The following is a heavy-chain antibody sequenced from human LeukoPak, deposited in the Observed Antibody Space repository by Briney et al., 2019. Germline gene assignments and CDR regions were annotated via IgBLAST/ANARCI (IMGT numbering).Heavy chain of an antibody. CDR3: ARDLDVVVITSAFDI. J-gene: IGHJ3*02. D-gene: IGHD3-22*01. CDR1: GFTFDDYG. Sequence: GGSLRLSCAASGFTFDDYGMSWVRQAPGKGLEWVSGINWNGGSTGYADSMKGRFTISRDNAKNSLYLQMNSLRAEDTALYYCARDLDVVVITSAFDIWGQGTMVTVSS. V-gene: IGHV3-20*04. CDR2: INWNGGST.